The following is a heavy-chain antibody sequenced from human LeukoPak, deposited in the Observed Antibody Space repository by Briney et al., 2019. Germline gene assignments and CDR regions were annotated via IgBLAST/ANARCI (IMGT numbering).Heavy chain of an antibody. J-gene: IGHJ4*02. D-gene: IGHD2-15*01. Sequence: GGSLRLSCAASGFTFSSYAMHWVRQAPGKGLEWVAVISYDGSNKYYADSVKGRFTISRDNSKSTLYLQMNSLRAEDTAVYYCSRDSPLVVVAPPPYNNFDSGGQEPLVTVSS. CDR1: GFTFSSYA. CDR2: ISYDGSNK. V-gene: IGHV3-30*04. CDR3: SRDSPLVVVAPPPYNNFDS.